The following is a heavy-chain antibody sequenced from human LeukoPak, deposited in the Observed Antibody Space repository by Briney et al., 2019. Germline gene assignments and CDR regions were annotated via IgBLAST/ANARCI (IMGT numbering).Heavy chain of an antibody. D-gene: IGHD5-18*01. Sequence: SETLSLTCTVSGGSISSSSYYWGWIRQPPGKGLEWIGSIYYSGSTNYNPSLKSRVTISVDTSKNQFSLKLSSVTAADTAVYYCARVRYGYSNYYYMDVWGKGTTVTVSS. V-gene: IGHV4-39*07. J-gene: IGHJ6*03. CDR2: IYYSGST. CDR3: ARVRYGYSNYYYMDV. CDR1: GGSISSSSYY.